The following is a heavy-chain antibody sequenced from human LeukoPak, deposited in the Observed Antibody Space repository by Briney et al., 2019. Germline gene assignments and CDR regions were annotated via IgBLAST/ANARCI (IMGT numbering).Heavy chain of an antibody. CDR3: ARGPYSYDSSGAFDI. CDR1: GGSFSSYY. V-gene: IGHV4-59*10. J-gene: IGHJ3*02. D-gene: IGHD3-22*01. CDR2: IYTSGST. Sequence: PSETLSLTCAVYGGSFSSYYWSWIRQSAGKGLEWIGRIYTSGSTNYNPSLKSRVTMSVDTSKNQFSLKLSSVTAADTAVYFCARGPYSYDSSGAFDIWGQGTMVTVSS.